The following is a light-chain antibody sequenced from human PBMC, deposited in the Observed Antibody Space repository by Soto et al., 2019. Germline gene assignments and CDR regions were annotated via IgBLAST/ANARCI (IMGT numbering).Light chain of an antibody. J-gene: IGKJ3*01. CDR1: QGIGTY. CDR3: QKSDHLPL. CDR2: ASS. Sequence: IQLTQSPSSLSASVGDRVTVTCRASQGIGTYLVWYQQKSGKAPTVLIYASSTLQTGVPSTFSGNGYGTDFTFTISSLRPEDIATYYCQKSDHLPLFGPGTKVDIK. V-gene: IGKV1-9*01.